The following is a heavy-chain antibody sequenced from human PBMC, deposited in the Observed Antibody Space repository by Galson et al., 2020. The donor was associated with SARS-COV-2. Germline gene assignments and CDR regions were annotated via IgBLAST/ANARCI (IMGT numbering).Heavy chain of an antibody. J-gene: IGHJ5*02. CDR1: GLTFSSYW. D-gene: IGHD2-21*01. Sequence: GGSLRLSCVAYGLTFSSYWTSWVRQAPGKGLEWEANIQQDGSEKYYVDSVKGRFTISRDNAKHSWYLQMNSLRAGDTAVYYCASLGGGGAYKLIGFDLRGQGTLVTVSP. CDR3: ASLGGGGAYKLIGFDL. V-gene: IGHV3-7*01. CDR2: IQQDGSEK.